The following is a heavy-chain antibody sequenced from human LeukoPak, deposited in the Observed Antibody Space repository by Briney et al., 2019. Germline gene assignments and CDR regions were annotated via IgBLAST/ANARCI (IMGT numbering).Heavy chain of an antibody. CDR3: ARDLENAPDIVVVPAARVAYYYYGMDV. CDR1: GDSVSSNSAA. D-gene: IGHD2-2*01. J-gene: IGHJ6*02. CDR2: TYYRSKWYK. V-gene: IGHV6-1*01. Sequence: SQTLSLTCAISGDSVSSNSAAWNWIRQSPSRGLEWLGRTYYRSKWYKDYAVSVKSRITINPDTSKNQFSLQLNSVTPEDTAVYYCARDLENAPDIVVVPAARVAYYYYGMDVWGQGTTVTVSS.